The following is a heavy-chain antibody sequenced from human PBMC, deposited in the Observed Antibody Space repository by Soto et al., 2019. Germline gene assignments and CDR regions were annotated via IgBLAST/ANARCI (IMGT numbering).Heavy chain of an antibody. Sequence: EVQLVESGGGLVKPGGSLRLSSAASGFTFSSYSMNWVRQARGMGLEWVSSISSRSSYIYYADSVKGRFTIARDNAKNTLYRQMNSLRAEDTAVYYCATLGAALGRNAFDIWGQGTMVTVSS. CDR2: ISSRSSYI. CDR3: ATLGAALGRNAFDI. CDR1: GFTFSSYS. V-gene: IGHV3-21*01. J-gene: IGHJ3*02. D-gene: IGHD2-15*01.